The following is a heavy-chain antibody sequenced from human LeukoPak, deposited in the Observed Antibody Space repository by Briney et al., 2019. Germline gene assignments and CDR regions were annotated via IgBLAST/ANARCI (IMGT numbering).Heavy chain of an antibody. D-gene: IGHD1-26*01. V-gene: IGHV3-7*01. CDR2: IKQDRSEK. J-gene: IGHJ6*03. Sequence: GGPLRLSCAASGFTFSNYWMSWVRQAPGKGLEWVANIKQDRSEKYYVDSVKGRFTISRDNAKNSLYLQMNSLRAEDTAVYYCARVSGPRGSSTTVEDYYYYMDVWGKGTTVTISS. CDR3: ARVSGPRGSSTTVEDYYYYMDV. CDR1: GFTFSNYW.